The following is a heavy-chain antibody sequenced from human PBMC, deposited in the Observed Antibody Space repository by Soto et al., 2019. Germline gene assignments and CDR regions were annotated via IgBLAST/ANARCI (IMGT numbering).Heavy chain of an antibody. Sequence: GESLKISCTGSGYSFTSYWISWVRQMPGKGLEWMGRIDPSDAYTNHSPSVQGHVTISADESISTAYLQWSSLKASDTAMYYCARQAVWGKDYYYYGMDVWGQGTTVTVSS. CDR2: IDPSDAYT. D-gene: IGHD3-16*01. CDR1: GYSFTSYW. J-gene: IGHJ6*02. V-gene: IGHV5-10-1*01. CDR3: ARQAVWGKDYYYYGMDV.